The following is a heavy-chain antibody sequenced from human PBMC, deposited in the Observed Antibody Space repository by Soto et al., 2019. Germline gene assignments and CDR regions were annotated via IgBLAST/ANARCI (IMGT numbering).Heavy chain of an antibody. J-gene: IGHJ6*02. CDR3: ARRATGGSWNYYYYGMDV. D-gene: IGHD1-26*01. CDR1: GYSFTSYW. V-gene: IGHV5-10-1*01. CDR2: IDPSDSYT. Sequence: GESLKISCKGSGYSFTSYWISWVRQMPGKGLEWMGRIDPSDSYTNYSPSFQGHVTISADKSISTAYLQWSSLKASDTAMYYCARRATGGSWNYYYYGMDVWGQGTTVTVSS.